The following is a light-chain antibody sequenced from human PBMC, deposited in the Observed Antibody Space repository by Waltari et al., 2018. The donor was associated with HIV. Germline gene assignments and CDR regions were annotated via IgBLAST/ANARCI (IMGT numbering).Light chain of an antibody. CDR2: DAS. V-gene: IGKV1-33*01. J-gene: IGKJ4*01. Sequence: IQMTQSPSSLSASVGDRVTITCQASQDISNYLNWYQQTPGKAPKLLIYDASNLETGVPSRFSGSGSGTDFTFTISSLQPEDIATYYCQQYENLPLTFGGGTKVDIK. CDR1: QDISNY. CDR3: QQYENLPLT.